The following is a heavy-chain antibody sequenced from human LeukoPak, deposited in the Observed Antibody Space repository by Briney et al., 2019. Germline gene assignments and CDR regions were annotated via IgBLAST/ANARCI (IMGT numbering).Heavy chain of an antibody. V-gene: IGHV1-2*02. CDR3: SRIPKLAPTGDFDY. D-gene: IGHD1-1*01. Sequence: ASVKVSCKTSGYTFTDFSIHWVRQAPGQGLEWMGYIDPANGATRYAQKLQGRVTITRDTSSTTAYMDLRSLRSDDTAVYYCSRIPKLAPTGDFDYWGQGTLVTVFS. CDR2: IDPANGAT. J-gene: IGHJ4*02. CDR1: GYTFTDFS.